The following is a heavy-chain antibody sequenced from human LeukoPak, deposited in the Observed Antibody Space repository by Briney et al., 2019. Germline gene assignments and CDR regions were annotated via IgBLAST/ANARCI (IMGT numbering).Heavy chain of an antibody. Sequence: GSSVKVSCKASGGTFSSYAISWVRQAPGQGLEWMGGIIPIFGTANYAQKLQGRVTMTTDTSTSTAYMELRSLRSDDTAVYYCARDEEVTANWFDPWGQGTLVTVSS. CDR2: IIPIFGTA. V-gene: IGHV1-69*05. J-gene: IGHJ5*02. CDR1: GGTFSSYA. D-gene: IGHD2-21*02. CDR3: ARDEEVTANWFDP.